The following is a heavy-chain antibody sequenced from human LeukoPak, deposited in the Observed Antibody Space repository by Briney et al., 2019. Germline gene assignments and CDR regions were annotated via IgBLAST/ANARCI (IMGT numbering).Heavy chain of an antibody. Sequence: SETLSLTCTVSGGSISSYYWSWIRQPPGKGLEWIGYIYYSGSTYYNPSLKSRVTISVDTSKNQFSLKLSSVTAADTAVYYCAVGKMVLYYMDVWGKGTTVTVSS. CDR3: AVGKMVLYYMDV. D-gene: IGHD5-24*01. V-gene: IGHV4-59*06. J-gene: IGHJ6*03. CDR2: IYYSGST. CDR1: GGSISSYY.